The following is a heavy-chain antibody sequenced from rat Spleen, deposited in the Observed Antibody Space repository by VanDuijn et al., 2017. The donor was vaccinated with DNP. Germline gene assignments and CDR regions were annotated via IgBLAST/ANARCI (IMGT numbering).Heavy chain of an antibody. CDR3: ARYYGYNYYAMDA. CDR2: ISSGGST. Sequence: QVQLKESGPGLVQPSQTLSLTCTVSGFSLTSYGVNWVRQPPGKGLELIAAISSGGSTYYNPALKSRLSISRDTSKSQVFLKMNSLQTEDTAMYFCARYYGYNYYAMDAWGQGTLVTVSS. V-gene: IGHV2S12*01. D-gene: IGHD1-9*01. J-gene: IGHJ4*01. CDR1: GFSLTSYG.